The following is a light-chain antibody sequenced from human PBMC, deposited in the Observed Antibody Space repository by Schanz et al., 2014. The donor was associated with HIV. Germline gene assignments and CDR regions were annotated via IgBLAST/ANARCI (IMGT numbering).Light chain of an antibody. V-gene: IGLV2-11*01. CDR1: SSDVGGYNY. CDR3: CSYAGRYTFYV. Sequence: QSALTQPASVSGSPGQSITISCTGTSSDVGGYNYVSWYRQDPGKAPKLMIYEVTKRPSGVPDRFSGSKSGNTASLTISGLQAEDEADYYCCSYAGRYTFYVFGTGTKLTVL. J-gene: IGLJ1*01. CDR2: EVT.